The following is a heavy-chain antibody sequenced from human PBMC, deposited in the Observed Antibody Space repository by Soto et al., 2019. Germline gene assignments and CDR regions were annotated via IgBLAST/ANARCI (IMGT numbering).Heavy chain of an antibody. CDR2: IHYSGSI. V-gene: IGHV4-30-4*08. CDR3: AREDDGGDRDYYGLDV. Sequence: SETLSLTCTVSGGSISYEYYHWTWIRQSPGKGMEWIGYIHYSGSIIYNTSFKSRVTISVDTSKNQISLQLSSVTAADTVVYFCAREDDGGDRDYYGLDVWGQGTTVTVSS. D-gene: IGHD2-21*02. CDR1: GGSISYEYYH. J-gene: IGHJ6*02.